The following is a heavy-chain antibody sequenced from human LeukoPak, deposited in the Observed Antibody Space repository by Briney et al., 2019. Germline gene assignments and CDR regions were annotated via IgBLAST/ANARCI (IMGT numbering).Heavy chain of an antibody. Sequence: GGSLRLSCAASGFTFSRYWMSWVRQAPGKGLEWVANINQDGSDKYYVDSVEGRFTISRDNAKNSLYLQMNSLRGEDTAVYYCSRGAYDSSWGLCYFDYWGQGNLVTVSS. CDR2: INQDGSDK. J-gene: IGHJ4*02. V-gene: IGHV3-7*04. D-gene: IGHD3-22*01. CDR1: GFTFSRYW. CDR3: SRGAYDSSWGLCYFDY.